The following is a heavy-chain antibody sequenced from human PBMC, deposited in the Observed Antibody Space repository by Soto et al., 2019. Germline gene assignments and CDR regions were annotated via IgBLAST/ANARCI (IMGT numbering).Heavy chain of an antibody. D-gene: IGHD7-27*01. V-gene: IGHV1-2*02. CDR3: ARTSPGEGVGMDV. CDR1: GYTFTGYY. Sequence: QVKLVQSGAEVKKPGASVKVSCKASGYTFTGYYMHWVRQAPGQGLEWMGWINANSGGTNYAQKFEGRVTKTRDTHISASYMEMGRLRSDATAVYYCARTSPGEGVGMDVWGQGTTVTVSS. J-gene: IGHJ6*02. CDR2: INANSGGT.